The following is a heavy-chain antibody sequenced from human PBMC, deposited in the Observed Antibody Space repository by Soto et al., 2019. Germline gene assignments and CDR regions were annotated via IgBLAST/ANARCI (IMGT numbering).Heavy chain of an antibody. V-gene: IGHV3-11*01. CDR3: ARTPDGGYFYYYYMDV. CDR2: ISSSGSIM. Sequence: QVQLVESGGGLVKPGGSLRLSCAASGFTFSDYHMSWIRQAPGKGLEWVSDISSSGSIMYYADSVKGRFTISRDNAKNSLYLQMNRLRAEDTAVYYCARTPDGGYFYYYYMDVWGKGTTVTVSS. CDR1: GFTFSDYH. J-gene: IGHJ6*03. D-gene: IGHD4-17*01.